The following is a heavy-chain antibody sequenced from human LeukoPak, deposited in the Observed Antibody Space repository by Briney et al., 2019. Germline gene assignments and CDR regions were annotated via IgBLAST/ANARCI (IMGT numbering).Heavy chain of an antibody. Sequence: GGSLRLSCAASGFTFSSYAMSWVRQAPGKGLEWVSAISGSGGSTYYADSVKGRFTISRDNSRNTLYLQMNSLRAEDTAVYYCAKISSVAGLYSQHWGQGTLVTVSS. CDR2: ISGSGGST. V-gene: IGHV3-23*01. CDR3: AKISSVAGLYSQH. CDR1: GFTFSSYA. D-gene: IGHD6-19*01. J-gene: IGHJ1*01.